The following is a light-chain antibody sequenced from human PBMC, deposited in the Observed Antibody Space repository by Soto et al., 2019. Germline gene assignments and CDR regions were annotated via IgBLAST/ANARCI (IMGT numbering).Light chain of an antibody. V-gene: IGKV3-20*01. J-gene: IGKJ4*01. CDR2: GAS. CDR3: QQYGSSPLT. Sequence: EIVLTQSPGTLSLSPGERVTLSCRASQSVSKSYLAWDQRKPGQAPRLLIYGASSRATGIPDRFSGSGSGTDFTLTISRLEPEDLAVYYCQQYGSSPLTFGGGTKVEIK. CDR1: QSVSKSY.